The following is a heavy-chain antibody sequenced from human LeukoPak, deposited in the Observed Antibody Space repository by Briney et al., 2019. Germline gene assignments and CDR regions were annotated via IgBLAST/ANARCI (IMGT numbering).Heavy chain of an antibody. CDR3: ARTMYYGSGSYYTPFDY. CDR1: GYTFTSNY. D-gene: IGHD3-10*01. J-gene: IGHJ4*02. V-gene: IGHV1-46*01. CDR2: ISPSGGST. Sequence: ASVKVSCKAFGYTFTSNYMHWVRQAPGQGPEWMGVISPSGGSTTYAQKLQGRVTMTTDTSTSTAYMELRSLRSDDTAVYYCARTMYYGSGSYYTPFDYWGQGTLVTVSS.